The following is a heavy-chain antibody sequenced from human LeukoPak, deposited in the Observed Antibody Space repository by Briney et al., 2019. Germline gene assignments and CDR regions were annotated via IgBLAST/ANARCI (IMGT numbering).Heavy chain of an antibody. D-gene: IGHD3-22*01. Sequence: SVKVSCKASGGTFSSYAISWVRQATGQRHEWMGRIIPIFGTANYAQKFQGRVTITTDESTSTAYMELSSLRSEDTAVYYCATGDYYDSSGYYPHYYYYYMDVWGKGTTVTVSS. V-gene: IGHV1-69*05. CDR3: ATGDYYDSSGYYPHYYYYYMDV. CDR2: IIPIFGTA. CDR1: GGTFSSYA. J-gene: IGHJ6*03.